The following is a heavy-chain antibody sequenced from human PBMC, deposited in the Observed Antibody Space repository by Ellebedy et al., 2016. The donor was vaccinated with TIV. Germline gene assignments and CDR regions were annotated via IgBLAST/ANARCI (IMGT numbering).Heavy chain of an antibody. CDR2: IYYSGST. V-gene: IGHV4-59*01. Sequence: SETLSLXCTVSGGSISSYYWSWIRQPPGKGLEWIGYIYYSGSTNYNPSLKSRVTISVDTSKNQFSLKLSSVTAADTAVYYCARDATMVREVDVWGKGTTVTVSS. D-gene: IGHD3-10*01. J-gene: IGHJ6*04. CDR1: GGSISSYY. CDR3: ARDATMVREVDV.